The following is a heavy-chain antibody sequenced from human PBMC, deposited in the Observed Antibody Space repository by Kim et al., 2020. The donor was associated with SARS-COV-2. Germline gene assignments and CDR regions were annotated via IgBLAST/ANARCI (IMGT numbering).Heavy chain of an antibody. V-gene: IGHV3-23*01. CDR2: ISGSGTAT. CDR3: AKGAAPENYYMCFYY. J-gene: IGHJ4*01. CDR1: GFTFSASA. Sequence: GGSLRLSCAASGFTFSASAMSWVRQAPGKGLEWVSRISGSGTATYYADSVKGRFTISRDTSKDTLYLQMNSLRAEDTALYYCAKGAAPENYYMCFYYWG. D-gene: IGHD3-10*01.